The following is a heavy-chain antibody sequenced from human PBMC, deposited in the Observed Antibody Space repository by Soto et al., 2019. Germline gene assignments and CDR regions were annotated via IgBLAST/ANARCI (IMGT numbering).Heavy chain of an antibody. CDR3: AKDSQHCTNGVCYLSYFDY. CDR2: ISYDGSNK. D-gene: IGHD2-8*01. CDR1: GFTFSSYG. Sequence: ESVGGVVQPGRSLRLSCAASGFTFSSYGMHWVRQAPGKGLEWVAVISYDGSNKYYADSVKGRFTISRDNSKNTLYLQMNSLRAEDTAVYYCAKDSQHCTNGVCYLSYFDYLGQGTLVTVSS. J-gene: IGHJ4*02. V-gene: IGHV3-30*18.